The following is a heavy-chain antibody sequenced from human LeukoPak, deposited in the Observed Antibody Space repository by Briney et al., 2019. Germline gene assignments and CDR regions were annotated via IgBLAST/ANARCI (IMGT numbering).Heavy chain of an antibody. CDR3: ARFGELFTDDFYYGMDV. J-gene: IGHJ6*02. D-gene: IGHD3-10*01. CDR1: GFTFSTYS. V-gene: IGHV3-21*01. Sequence: GGSLRLSCAASGFTFSTYSMNWVRQAPGKGLEWVSSISSSSSDIYYADSMKGRFTVSRDNAKSSLYLQMNSLRAEDTAVYYCARFGELFTDDFYYGMDVWGQGTTVTVSS. CDR2: ISSSSSDI.